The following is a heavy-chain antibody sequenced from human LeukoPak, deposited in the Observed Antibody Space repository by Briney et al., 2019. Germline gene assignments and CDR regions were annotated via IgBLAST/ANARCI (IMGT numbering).Heavy chain of an antibody. J-gene: IGHJ4*02. CDR1: GGSISSSSYY. CDR2: IYYSGST. CDR3: ASRDGDY. V-gene: IGHV4-39*01. Sequence: PSETLSLTCTVSGGSISSSSYYWGWIRQPPGKGLEWIGSIYYSGSTYYNPSLKSRVTISVDTSKNQFSLKLSFVTAVDTAVYYCASRDGDYWGQGTLVTVSS.